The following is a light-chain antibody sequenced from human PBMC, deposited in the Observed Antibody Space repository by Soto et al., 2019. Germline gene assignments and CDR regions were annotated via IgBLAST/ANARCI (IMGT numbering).Light chain of an antibody. V-gene: IGKV3-20*01. J-gene: IGKJ1*01. CDR2: GAS. Sequence: EIVLTQSPGTLSLSPGQTATLSCRASQTVNSNYLAWCQHKPGQAPRLLIYGASRRATGIPDRFSGSGSGTDFTLTITRLEPEDFAVYFCQQYSGLPMTFGQGTKVDIK. CDR1: QTVNSNY. CDR3: QQYSGLPMT.